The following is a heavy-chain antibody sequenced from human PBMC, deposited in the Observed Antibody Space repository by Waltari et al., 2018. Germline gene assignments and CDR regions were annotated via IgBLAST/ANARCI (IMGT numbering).Heavy chain of an antibody. CDR2: ISGSGGNT. V-gene: IGHV3-23*01. CDR3: ARGDSGYEVFYFDY. D-gene: IGHD5-12*01. J-gene: IGHJ4*02. Sequence: EVQLLESGGGLVQPGGSLRLSCAASEFTFSSYAMNWVRQAPGKGLEWVSTISGSGGNTYYADSVKGRFTISRDNAKNSLYLQMNSLRAEDTAVYYCARGDSGYEVFYFDYWGQGTLVTVSS. CDR1: EFTFSSYA.